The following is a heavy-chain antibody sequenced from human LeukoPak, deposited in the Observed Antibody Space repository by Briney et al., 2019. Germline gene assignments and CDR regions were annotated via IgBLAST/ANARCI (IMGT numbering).Heavy chain of an antibody. CDR3: ARDHPPDGITFGGVIVITYFDY. D-gene: IGHD3-16*02. J-gene: IGHJ4*02. CDR1: GFTFSSYE. CDR2: ISSSGSTI. V-gene: IGHV3-48*03. Sequence: GGSLRLSCAASGFTFSSYEMNWVRQAPGKGLEWVSYISSSGSTIYYADSVKGRFTISRDNAKNSLYLQMNSLRAEDTAVYYCARDHPPDGITFGGVIVITYFDYWGQGTLVTVSS.